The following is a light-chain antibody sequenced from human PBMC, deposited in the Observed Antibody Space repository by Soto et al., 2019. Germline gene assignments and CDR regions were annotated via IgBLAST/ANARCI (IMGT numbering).Light chain of an antibody. V-gene: IGLV2-14*01. Sequence: QSALTQPASVSGSPGQSITISCTGTSSDVGGYNRVSWYQQHPGKAPKLMIYEVTNRPSGVSIRFSGSKSGNTASLTISGLQPEDEADYYCSSYTSSSTLLDVFGTGTKLTVL. CDR3: SSYTSSSTLLDV. CDR2: EVT. J-gene: IGLJ1*01. CDR1: SSDVGGYNR.